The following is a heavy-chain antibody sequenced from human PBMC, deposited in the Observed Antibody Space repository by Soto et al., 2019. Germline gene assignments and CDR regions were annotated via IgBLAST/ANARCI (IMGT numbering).Heavy chain of an antibody. CDR1: GFSLSTSGMC. Sequence: SGPTLVNPTQTLTLTCTFSGFSLSTSGMCVSWIRQPPGKALEWLALIDWDDDTYYTTSLKTRLTVSKDASKNQVVLTMTNMDPVDTATYYCARMEVVRGNIPVAYYYGLDVWSQGTTVTVSS. D-gene: IGHD3-10*01. CDR3: ARMEVVRGNIPVAYYYGLDV. V-gene: IGHV2-70*01. CDR2: IDWDDDT. J-gene: IGHJ6*02.